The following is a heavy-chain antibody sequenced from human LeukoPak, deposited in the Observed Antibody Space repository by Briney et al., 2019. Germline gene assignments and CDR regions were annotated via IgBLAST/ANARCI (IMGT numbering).Heavy chain of an antibody. Sequence: PSETLSLTCSVSGASISSGSNYWGWIRQPPGKTLEWIGSIYSSGSTYYNPSLKSRVIIIIDTPKNHFSLTLSSVTAADTAVYYCARGLRRADLLRWVTWFDPWGQGTLVTVSS. V-gene: IGHV4-39*07. CDR1: GASISSGSNY. J-gene: IGHJ5*02. CDR3: ARGLRRADLLRWVTWFDP. D-gene: IGHD4-23*01. CDR2: IYSSGST.